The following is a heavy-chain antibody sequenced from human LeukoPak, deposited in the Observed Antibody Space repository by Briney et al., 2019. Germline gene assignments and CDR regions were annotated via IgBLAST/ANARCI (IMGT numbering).Heavy chain of an antibody. V-gene: IGHV4-34*01. CDR2: INHSGST. Sequence: PSETLSLTCAVYGGSFSGYYWSWIRQPPGKGLEWIGEINHSGSTNYNPSLKSRVTISVDTSKNQFSLKLSSVTAADTAVYYCARGRGGTVSYWGQGTLVTVSS. CDR1: GGSFSGYY. J-gene: IGHJ4*02. D-gene: IGHD4-17*01. CDR3: ARGRGGTVSY.